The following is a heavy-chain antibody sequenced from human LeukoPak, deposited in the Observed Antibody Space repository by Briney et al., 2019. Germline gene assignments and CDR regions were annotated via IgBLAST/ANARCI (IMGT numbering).Heavy chain of an antibody. J-gene: IGHJ4*02. CDR3: ARRVVVPAAPYYFDY. V-gene: IGHV3-74*01. Sequence: PGGSLRLSCAASGFIFSSYWMHWVRHAAGKGLVWVSRINSDGSSTSYADSVKGRFTISRDNAKNTLYLQMNSLRAEDTAVYYCARRVVVPAAPYYFDYWGQGTLVTVSS. CDR1: GFIFSSYW. CDR2: INSDGSST. D-gene: IGHD2-2*01.